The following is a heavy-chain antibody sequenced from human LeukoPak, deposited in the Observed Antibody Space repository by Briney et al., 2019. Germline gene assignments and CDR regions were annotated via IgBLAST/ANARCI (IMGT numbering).Heavy chain of an antibody. D-gene: IGHD6-6*01. CDR2: IYTSGST. V-gene: IGHV4-4*07. CDR1: GGSISSYY. Sequence: SETLSLTCTVSGGSISSYYWSWIRQPAGKGLEWIGRIYTSGSTNYNPSLKSRVTMSVDTSKNQFSLKLSSVTAADTAVYYCARDLYSSSSLNWFDPWGQGTLVTVSS. J-gene: IGHJ5*02. CDR3: ARDLYSSSSLNWFDP.